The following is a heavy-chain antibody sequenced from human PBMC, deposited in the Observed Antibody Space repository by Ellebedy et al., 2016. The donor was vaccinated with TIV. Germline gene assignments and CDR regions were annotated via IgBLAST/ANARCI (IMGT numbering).Heavy chain of an antibody. D-gene: IGHD3-22*01. CDR2: IYYRGNT. CDR3: ARDDSSGYGVDY. V-gene: IGHV4-30-4*01. CDR1: GDSISSDNHY. Sequence: LRLXXTVSGDSISSDNHYWSWIRQPPGKGLEWIGYIYYRGNTYYNPSLKSRVTISVDTSKNQFSLRLSSVTDADTAVYYCARDDSSGYGVDYWGQGTLVTVSS. J-gene: IGHJ4*02.